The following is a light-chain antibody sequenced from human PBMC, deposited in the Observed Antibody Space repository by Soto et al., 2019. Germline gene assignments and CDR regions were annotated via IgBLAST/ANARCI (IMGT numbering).Light chain of an antibody. J-gene: IGKJ1*01. Sequence: EIVMTQSPATLSVSPGERATLSCRASQSVSSNLAWYQQKPGQAPRLLIYGASTRATGIPARFSGSGSGTAFTLTSISLQSEDFAVYYCQQYNNWPPWTFGQGTKVEIK. CDR3: QQYNNWPPWT. CDR1: QSVSSN. CDR2: GAS. V-gene: IGKV3-15*01.